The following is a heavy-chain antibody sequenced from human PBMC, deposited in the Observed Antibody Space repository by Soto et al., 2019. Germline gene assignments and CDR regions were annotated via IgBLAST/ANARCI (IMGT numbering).Heavy chain of an antibody. V-gene: IGHV2-5*02. Sequence: QITLKESGPTLVKPTQTLTLTCTFSGFLLSTSGVGVAWIRQPPGKSLAWLSLIYWDDDKRYSPSLKCRLPTPKNTSKNQFVLTITNRDPMDPATYYCAHTPEGATRIRGTGRYFQHWGQGTLLTVSS. CDR2: IYWDDDK. D-gene: IGHD1-26*01. CDR3: AHTPEGATRIRGTGRYFQH. CDR1: GFLLSTSGVG. J-gene: IGHJ1*01.